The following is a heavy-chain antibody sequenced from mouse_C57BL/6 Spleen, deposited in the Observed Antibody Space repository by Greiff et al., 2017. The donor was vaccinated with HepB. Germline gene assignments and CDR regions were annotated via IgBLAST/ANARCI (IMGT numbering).Heavy chain of an antibody. Sequence: QVTLKESGPGILQSSQTLSLTCSFSGFSLSTSGMGVSWIRQPSGKGLEWLAHIYWDDAKRYNPSLKSRLTISKVTSRNQVFLKITSVDTADTAPYYCAFLLYTTRWYFDVWGTGTTVTVSS. J-gene: IGHJ1*03. CDR3: AFLLYTTRWYFDV. D-gene: IGHD2-12*01. V-gene: IGHV8-12*01. CDR2: IYWDDAK. CDR1: GFSLSTSGMG.